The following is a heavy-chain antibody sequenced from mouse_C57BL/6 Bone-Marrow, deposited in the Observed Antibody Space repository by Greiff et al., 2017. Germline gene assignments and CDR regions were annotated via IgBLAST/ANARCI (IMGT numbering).Heavy chain of an antibody. CDR3: ARSRCGLLPSWYFDV. V-gene: IGHV1-64*01. J-gene: IGHJ1*03. CDR1: GYTFTSYW. D-gene: IGHD2-3*01. Sequence: VKLQQPGAELVKPGASVKLSCKASGYTFTSYWMHWVKQRPGQGLEWIGMIHPNSGSTNYNEKFKSKATLTVDKSSSTAYMQLSSLTSEDSAVYYCARSRCGLLPSWYFDVWGTGTTVTVSS. CDR2: IHPNSGST.